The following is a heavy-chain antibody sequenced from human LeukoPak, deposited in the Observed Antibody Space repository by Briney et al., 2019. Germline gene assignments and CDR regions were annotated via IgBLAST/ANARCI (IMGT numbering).Heavy chain of an antibody. CDR2: ISASGGTT. J-gene: IGHJ4*02. Sequence: GGSLRLSCAASGFTFSSHVVSWVRQAPGKGLEWVSGISASGGTTYYADSVKGRFTISRDNSKNTLYLQMNSLRAEDTAVYYCAKALHYLDYWGQGTLVTVSS. V-gene: IGHV3-23*01. CDR3: AKALHYLDY. CDR1: GFTFSSHV.